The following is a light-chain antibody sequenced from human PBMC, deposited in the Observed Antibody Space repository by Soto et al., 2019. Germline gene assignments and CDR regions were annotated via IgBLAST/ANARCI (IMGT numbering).Light chain of an antibody. CDR2: DVS. V-gene: IGLV2-14*03. J-gene: IGLJ1*01. CDR1: SSDVGAFNY. Sequence: SVLTQPASVSGSPGQAITISCSGTSSDVGAFNYVSWYQQHPGKAPKLMIYDVSNRLSGVSNRFSGSKSGNTASLTISGLRAEDEADYYCNSYTSNNTYVFGTGTKVTVL. CDR3: NSYTSNNTYV.